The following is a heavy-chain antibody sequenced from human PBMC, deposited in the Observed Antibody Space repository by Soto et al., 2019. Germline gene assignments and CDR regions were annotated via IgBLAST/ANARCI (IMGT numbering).Heavy chain of an antibody. V-gene: IGHV3-21*01. CDR3: ARVCTSCYEPPLLDY. J-gene: IGHJ4*01. D-gene: IGHD2-2*01. CDR1: GFTFSSYS. CDR2: ISSSSSYI. Sequence: AGGSLRLSCAASGFTFSSYSMNWVRQAPGKGLEWVSSISSSSSYIYYADSVKGRFTISRDNAKNSLYLQMNSLRAEDTAVYYCARVCTSCYEPPLLDYWGQRTFVIVSS.